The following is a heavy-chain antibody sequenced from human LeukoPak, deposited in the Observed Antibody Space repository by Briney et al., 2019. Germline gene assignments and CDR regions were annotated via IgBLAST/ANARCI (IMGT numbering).Heavy chain of an antibody. CDR1: GGIFSSYA. Sequence: SVKFSCTASGGIFSSYAISWARHARGQGLEWRGRIIPILGIANYAQKFQGRVTITADKPTSPASMDLSTLRSQATAVYYCARDLPPYFFHSWGRGTLVTVSS. V-gene: IGHV1-69*04. J-gene: IGHJ4*02. D-gene: IGHD2/OR15-2a*01. CDR2: IIPILGIA. CDR3: ARDLPPYFFHS.